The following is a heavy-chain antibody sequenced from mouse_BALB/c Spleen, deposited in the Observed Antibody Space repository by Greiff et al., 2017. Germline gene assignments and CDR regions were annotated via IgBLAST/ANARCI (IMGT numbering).Heavy chain of an antibody. Sequence: VQLKQSGAELAKPGASVKMSCKASGYTFTSYWMHWVKQRPGQGLEWIGYINPSTGYTEYNQKFKDKATLTADKSSSTAYMQLSSLTSEDSAVYYCARSYYDYPYYAMDYWGQGTSVTVSS. CDR2: INPSTGYT. CDR1: GYTFTSYW. D-gene: IGHD2-4*01. J-gene: IGHJ4*01. CDR3: ARSYYDYPYYAMDY. V-gene: IGHV1-7*01.